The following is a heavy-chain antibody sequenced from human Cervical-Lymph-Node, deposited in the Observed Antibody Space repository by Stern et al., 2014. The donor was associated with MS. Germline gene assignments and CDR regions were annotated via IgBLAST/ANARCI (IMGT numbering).Heavy chain of an antibody. CDR1: GGTFSSIE. V-gene: IGHV1-69*01. Sequence: QLVQSGAEVKQPGSSMKVSCKSSGGTFSSIEISWVRQAPGQGLEWLGGISPLFGTTNYAQQVQGRVTIVADESTNTVNMELSRLRSEDTAVYYCVRDQGGIAASWGQGTLVTVSS. D-gene: IGHD6-13*01. J-gene: IGHJ4*02. CDR2: ISPLFGTT. CDR3: VRDQGGIAAS.